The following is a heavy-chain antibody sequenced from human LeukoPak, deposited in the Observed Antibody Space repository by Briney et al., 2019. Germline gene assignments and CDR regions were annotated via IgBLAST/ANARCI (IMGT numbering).Heavy chain of an antibody. CDR3: ARYFDSSGYYYSNWFDP. D-gene: IGHD3-22*01. CDR1: GGSISSYY. J-gene: IGHJ5*02. CDR2: IYTSGST. V-gene: IGHV4-4*09. Sequence: SETLSLTCTVSGGSISSYYWSWIRQPPGKGLEWIGYIYTSGSTNYNPSLKSRVTISVDTSKNQFSLKLSSVTAADTAVYYCARYFDSSGYYYSNWFDPWGQGTLVTVSS.